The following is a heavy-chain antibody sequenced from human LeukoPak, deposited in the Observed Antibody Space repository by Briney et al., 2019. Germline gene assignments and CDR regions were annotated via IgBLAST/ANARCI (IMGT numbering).Heavy chain of an antibody. V-gene: IGHV4-30-4*01. Sequence: PSETLSLTCTVSGGSISSGDYSWSWFRQPPGKGLEWIGCIYSSGSTYYNPSLKSRVIISVYTSKNPFSLKVSSVTAADTAVYYCAMRGYTYGNWYFDLWGRGTLVTVSS. CDR2: IYSSGST. CDR1: GGSISSGDYS. D-gene: IGHD5-18*01. J-gene: IGHJ2*01. CDR3: AMRGYTYGNWYFDL.